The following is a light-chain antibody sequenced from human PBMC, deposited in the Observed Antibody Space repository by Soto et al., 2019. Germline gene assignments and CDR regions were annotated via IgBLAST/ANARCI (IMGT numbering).Light chain of an antibody. J-gene: IGKJ2*01. V-gene: IGKV3-20*01. CDR3: QQYGSSPLYT. Sequence: EIGLTQSPGTLYLSPGERDTLSCRASQSVSSSYLAWYQQKPGQAPRLLIYGASSRATGIPDRFSGSGSGTDFTLTISRLEPEDFAVYYCQQYGSSPLYTFGQGTKLEIK. CDR1: QSVSSSY. CDR2: GAS.